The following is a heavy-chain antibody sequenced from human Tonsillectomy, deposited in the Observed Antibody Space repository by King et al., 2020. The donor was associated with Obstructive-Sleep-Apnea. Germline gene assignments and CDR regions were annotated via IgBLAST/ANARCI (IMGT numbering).Heavy chain of an antibody. D-gene: IGHD3-16*01. CDR2: IDPSDSYT. V-gene: IGHV5-10-1*01. Sequence: VQLVQSGAEVKKPGESLRISCTGSGYSFTSYWISWVRQMPGKGLEWMGRIDPSDSYTNYSPSFQGHVTISADKSISTAYLQWSSLKASDTAMYYCARLGAYDYVWGSNYFDYWGQGTLVTVSS. CDR1: GYSFTSYW. J-gene: IGHJ4*02. CDR3: ARLGAYDYVWGSNYFDY.